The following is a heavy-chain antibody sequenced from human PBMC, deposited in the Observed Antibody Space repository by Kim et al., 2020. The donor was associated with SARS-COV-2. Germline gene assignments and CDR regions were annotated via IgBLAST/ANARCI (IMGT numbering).Heavy chain of an antibody. CDR3: ARVEGGGYYVKNWFDP. Sequence: KFQGRVTITAGKSTSTAYMELSSLRSEDTAVYYCARVEGGGYYVKNWFDPWGQGTLVTVSS. J-gene: IGHJ5*02. V-gene: IGHV1-69*04. D-gene: IGHD3-16*01.